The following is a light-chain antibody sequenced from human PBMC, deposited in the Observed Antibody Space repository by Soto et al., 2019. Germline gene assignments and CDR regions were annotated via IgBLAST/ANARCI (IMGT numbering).Light chain of an antibody. CDR1: SSYVGSDNL. CDR2: EVN. J-gene: IGLJ2*01. Sequence: SALTQPASVSGSPGQSITISCTGTSSYVGSDNLVSWFQQHPGKAPKLMIYEVNKRPSGVSNRFSGSKSGNTASLTISGLQAEDEADYYCSSARSYIHVVFGGGTKVTVL. V-gene: IGLV2-23*02. CDR3: SSARSYIHVV.